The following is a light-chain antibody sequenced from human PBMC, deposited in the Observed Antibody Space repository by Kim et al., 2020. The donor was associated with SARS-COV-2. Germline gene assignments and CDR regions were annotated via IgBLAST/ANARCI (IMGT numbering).Light chain of an antibody. V-gene: IGLV4-69*01. CDR3: QAWGTGIGV. J-gene: IGLJ3*02. CDR2: INSDGSH. CDR1: SGHNSHA. Sequence: QLVLTQSPSASASLGASVKLTCTLNSGHNSHAIAWHQQQPEKAPRYLMKINSDGSHTKGEGIPDRFSGSSSGAERYLSISSLQSEDEADYYCQAWGTGIGVFGGGTKLTVL.